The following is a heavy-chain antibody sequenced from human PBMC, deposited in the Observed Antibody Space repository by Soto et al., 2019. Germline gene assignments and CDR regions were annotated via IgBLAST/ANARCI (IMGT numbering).Heavy chain of an antibody. D-gene: IGHD5-12*01. J-gene: IGHJ4*02. CDR2: VRGNGDPP. V-gene: IGHV3-64D*06. CDR1: GFTFSSYA. CDR3: VKSRGGNNFDFFD. Sequence: GGSLRLSCSASGFTFSSYAMHWVRQAPGKGLEYVSGVRGNGDPPFYADSVKGRFTISRDNSKNTLYLQMSSLSADDTAVYYCVKSRGGNNFDFFDWGQGALVTISS.